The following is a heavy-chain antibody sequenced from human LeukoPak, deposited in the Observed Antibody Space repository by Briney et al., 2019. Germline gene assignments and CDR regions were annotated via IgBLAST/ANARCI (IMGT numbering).Heavy chain of an antibody. CDR1: GDTFTYCT. V-gene: IGHV7-4-1*02. Sequence: SVRVSCKASGDTFTYCTINGGRQAPGQGVEWMGWINTNTENPTYAQGCRGRFVFSLDASVSTAFLHISSIKPDDTAVYYGGKDPGNRAFDIWGQGTMITASS. CDR3: GKDPGNRAFDI. CDR2: INTNTENP. D-gene: IGHD3-10*01. J-gene: IGHJ3*02.